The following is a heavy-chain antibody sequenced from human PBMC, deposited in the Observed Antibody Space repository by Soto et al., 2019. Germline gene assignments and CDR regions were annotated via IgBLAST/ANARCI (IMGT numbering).Heavy chain of an antibody. CDR1: GFSLTTRSMC. J-gene: IGHJ4*02. CDR3: ARSLNYDFWTGYFFDF. Sequence: GPPLMNPTQTLTLTCTLSGFSLTTRSMCVSWIRQSPGKALEWLALIDWDGDTYYSTSLKTRLTISRDTSTNQVVLTMTNLDPADTATYFCARSLNYDFWTGYFFDFWGQGALVTVSS. V-gene: IGHV2-70*01. D-gene: IGHD3-3*01. CDR2: IDWDGDT.